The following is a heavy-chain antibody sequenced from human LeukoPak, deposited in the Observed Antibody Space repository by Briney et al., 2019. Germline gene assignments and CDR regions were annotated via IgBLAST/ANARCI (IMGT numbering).Heavy chain of an antibody. V-gene: IGHV6-1*01. D-gene: IGHD5-24*01. CDR2: TYYRSKWYN. CDR3: ARSIADGYNHYYFDY. J-gene: IGHJ4*02. CDR1: GDSVSSNSAA. Sequence: SQTLSLTCAISGDSVSSNSAAWNWIRQSPSRGLEWLGRTYYRSKWYNDYAVPVKSRITINPDTSKNQFSLKLSSVTAADTAVYYCARSIADGYNHYYFDYWGQGTLVTVSS.